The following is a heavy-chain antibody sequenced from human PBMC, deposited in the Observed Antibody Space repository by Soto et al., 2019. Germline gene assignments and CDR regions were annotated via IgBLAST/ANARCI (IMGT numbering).Heavy chain of an antibody. V-gene: IGHV4-39*01. D-gene: IGHD2-21*01. J-gene: IGHJ3*02. CDR3: AKSYSNSRHDAFDI. CDR2: LYYTGST. CDR1: GGAIHNSNYY. Sequence: PSETLSLTCSVSGGAIHNSNYYWGWIRQPPGMGLEWIGSLYYTGSTYYNPSLKSRVTMSVDTSNNQLSLNLNSVTAADTAVYYCAKSYSNSRHDAFDIWGQGTAVTVS.